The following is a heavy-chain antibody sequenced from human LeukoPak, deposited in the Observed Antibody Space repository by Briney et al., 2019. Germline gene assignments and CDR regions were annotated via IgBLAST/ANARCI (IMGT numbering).Heavy chain of an antibody. CDR3: ARMAQGIAAVEDY. J-gene: IGHJ4*02. CDR1: GGTFSSYA. CDR2: IIPIFGTA. V-gene: IGHV1-69*05. D-gene: IGHD6-13*01. Sequence: ASVKVSCKASGGTFSSYAISWVRQAPGQGLERMGGIIPIFGTANYAQKFQGRVTITTDESTSTAYMELSSLRSEDTAVYYCARMAQGIAAVEDYWGQGTLVTVSS.